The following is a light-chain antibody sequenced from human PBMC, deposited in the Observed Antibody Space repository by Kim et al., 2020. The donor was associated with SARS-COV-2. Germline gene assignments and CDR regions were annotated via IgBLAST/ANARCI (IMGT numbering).Light chain of an antibody. J-gene: IGLJ2*01. Sequence: SSALTQDPAVSVALGQTVRITCQGDNLRTYYASWYQQKPGQAPVLVIFGKNNRPSGIPDRFSGSSSGHTASLTIPGAQAEDEAYYYCKSRDSSGNLLVFG. CDR2: GKN. V-gene: IGLV3-19*01. CDR3: KSRDSSGNLLV. CDR1: NLRTYY.